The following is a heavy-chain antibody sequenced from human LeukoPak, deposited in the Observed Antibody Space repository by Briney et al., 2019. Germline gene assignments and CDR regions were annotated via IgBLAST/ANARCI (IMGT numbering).Heavy chain of an antibody. CDR3: VSDLCGGDDQ. Sequence: AGGSLRLSCAASGYTFNSYWMHWVRQAPGKGLVWVSRIDEDGKTIDYADSVKGRFTISRDNAKDTLYLQMSSLRDEDTAVYYSVSDLCGGDDQWGRGTLVTVSS. D-gene: IGHD3-3*01. CDR1: GYTFNSYW. V-gene: IGHV3-74*01. J-gene: IGHJ5*02. CDR2: IDEDGKTI.